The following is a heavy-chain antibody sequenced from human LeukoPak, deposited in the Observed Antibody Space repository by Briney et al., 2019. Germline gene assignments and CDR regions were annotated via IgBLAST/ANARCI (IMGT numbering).Heavy chain of an antibody. V-gene: IGHV4-59*01. CDR1: GGSISSYY. Sequence: SETLSLTCTVSGGSISSYYWSWIRQPPGKGLEWIGFIYYSGSTNYNPSLKSRVTISVHTSKNQFSLKLSSVTAADTAVYYCARHLRGRWFDPWGQGTLVTVSS. CDR2: IYYSGST. D-gene: IGHD3-16*01. J-gene: IGHJ5*02. CDR3: ARHLRGRWFDP.